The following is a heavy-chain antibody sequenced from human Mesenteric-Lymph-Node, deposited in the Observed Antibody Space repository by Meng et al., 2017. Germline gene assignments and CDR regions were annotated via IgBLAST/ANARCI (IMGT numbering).Heavy chain of an antibody. D-gene: IGHD3/OR15-3a*01. CDR3: ARGTGLDCVDP. V-gene: IGHV3-33*01. Sequence: GESLKISCAASGFTFSSYGMHWVRQAPGKGLEWVAVIWYDGSNKYYADSVKGRFTISRDNSKNTLYLQMNSLRAEDTAVYYCARGTGLDCVDPWGHGTLVTVSS. CDR2: IWYDGSNK. J-gene: IGHJ5*02. CDR1: GFTFSSYG.